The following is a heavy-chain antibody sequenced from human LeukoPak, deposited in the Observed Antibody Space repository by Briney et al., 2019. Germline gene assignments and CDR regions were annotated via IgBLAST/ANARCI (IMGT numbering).Heavy chain of an antibody. D-gene: IGHD4-17*01. Sequence: GASVKVSCKASGGTFSSYAISWVRQAPGQGLEWMGGIIPIFGTANYAQKFQGRVTITADESTSTAYMELSSLRSEDTAVYYCARVYGDYGGGYYYYGMDVWGKGTTVTVSS. J-gene: IGHJ6*04. V-gene: IGHV1-69*13. CDR3: ARVYGDYGGGYYYYGMDV. CDR1: GGTFSSYA. CDR2: IIPIFGTA.